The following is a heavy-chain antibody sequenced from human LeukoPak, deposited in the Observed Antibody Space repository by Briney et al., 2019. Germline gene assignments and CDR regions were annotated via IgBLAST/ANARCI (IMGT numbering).Heavy chain of an antibody. CDR1: GDSVSSNGAA. V-gene: IGHV6-1*01. CDR3: ARDYGYSSGWLDY. J-gene: IGHJ4*02. Sequence: SQTLSLTCAISGDSVSSNGAARNWIRQSPSRGLEWLGRTYYRSKWYNDYAVSVKSRITINPDTSKNQFSLQLNSVTPEDTAVYYCARDYGYSSGWLDYWGQGTLVTVSS. CDR2: TYYRSKWYN. D-gene: IGHD6-19*01.